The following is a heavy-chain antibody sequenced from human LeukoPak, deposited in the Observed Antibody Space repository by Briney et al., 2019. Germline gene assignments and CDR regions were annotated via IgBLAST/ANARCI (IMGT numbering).Heavy chain of an antibody. J-gene: IGHJ4*02. D-gene: IGHD6-13*01. CDR2: IYYSGST. V-gene: IGHV4-59*01. CDR1: GGSISSYY. CDR3: ARVGSSSWYNYFDY. Sequence: PSETLSLTRTVSGGSISSYYWSWIRQPPGKGLEWIGYIYYSGSTNYNPSLKSRVTISVDTSKNQFSLKLSSVTAADTAVYYCARVGSSSWYNYFDYWGQGTLVTVSS.